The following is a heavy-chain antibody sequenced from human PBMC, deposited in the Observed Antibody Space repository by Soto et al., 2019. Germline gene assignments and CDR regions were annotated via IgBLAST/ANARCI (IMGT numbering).Heavy chain of an antibody. CDR1: GFTFSNAW. Sequence: GGSLRLSCAASGFTFSNAWMSWVRQAPGKGLEWVGRIKSKTDGGTTDYAAPVKGRFTISRDDSKNTLYLQMNSLKTEDTAVYYCTSPPYDFPTNFDYWGQGTLVTVSS. CDR2: IKSKTDGGTT. V-gene: IGHV3-15*01. J-gene: IGHJ4*02. D-gene: IGHD3-3*01. CDR3: TSPPYDFPTNFDY.